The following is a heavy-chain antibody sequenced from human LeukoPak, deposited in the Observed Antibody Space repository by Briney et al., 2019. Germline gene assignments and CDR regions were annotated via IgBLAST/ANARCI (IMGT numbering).Heavy chain of an antibody. V-gene: IGHV4-34*01. CDR2: INHSGST. CDR1: GGSFSGYY. CDR3: ARGRYVTTRGGAAAGFLDY. D-gene: IGHD6-13*01. J-gene: IGHJ4*02. Sequence: SETLSLTCAVYGGSFSGYYWSWIRQPPGKGLEWIGEINHSGSTNYNPSLKSRVTISVDTSQKQFSLRLSSVTAADTAVYYCARGRYVTTRGGAAAGFLDYWGQGTLVTVST.